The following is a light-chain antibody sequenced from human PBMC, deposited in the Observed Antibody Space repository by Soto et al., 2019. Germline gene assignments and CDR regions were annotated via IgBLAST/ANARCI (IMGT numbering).Light chain of an antibody. V-gene: IGKV3-11*01. J-gene: IGKJ1*01. CDR2: DAS. Sequence: EIVLTQSPATLSLSPGERATLSCRASQSVSSYLAWYQQKPGQAPRLLIYDASNRATGIPARFSGSGSGTDFTLTISSLEPEVCAVYYCQQRSNWWTFGQGTKVEIK. CDR1: QSVSSY. CDR3: QQRSNWWT.